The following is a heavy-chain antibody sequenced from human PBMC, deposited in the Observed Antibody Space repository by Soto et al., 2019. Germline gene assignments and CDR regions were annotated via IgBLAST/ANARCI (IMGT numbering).Heavy chain of an antibody. CDR2: TWHDESNK. Sequence: QVQMVESGGGVAQPGRSLRLSCVASGFSFSNYGMHWVRQAPGKGLEWVAVTWHDESNKFYADSVKGRFTISRDNSKNPLNLDMKAQGAEDTAGYYYGREAGRVARTSVFDSWGQGTLVTVSS. D-gene: IGHD3-10*01. J-gene: IGHJ4*02. CDR1: GFSFSNYG. CDR3: GREAGRVARTSVFDS. V-gene: IGHV3-33*01.